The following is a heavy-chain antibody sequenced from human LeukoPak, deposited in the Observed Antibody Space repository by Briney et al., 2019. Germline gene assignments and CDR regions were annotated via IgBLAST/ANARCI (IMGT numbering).Heavy chain of an antibody. J-gene: IGHJ6*03. Sequence: ASVKVSCKAAGYTFTGYYMHWVRQAPGQGLEWMGWINPNSGGTNYAQKFQGRVTMTRDTSISTAYMELSRLRSDDTAVYYCARGVDIALLPYYYYFMDVWGKGTTVTVSS. V-gene: IGHV1-2*02. D-gene: IGHD5-12*01. CDR2: INPNSGGT. CDR1: GYTFTGYY. CDR3: ARGVDIALLPYYYYFMDV.